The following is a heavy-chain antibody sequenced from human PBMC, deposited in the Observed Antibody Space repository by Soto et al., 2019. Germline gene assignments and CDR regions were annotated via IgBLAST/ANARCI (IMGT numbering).Heavy chain of an antibody. Sequence: GGSLRLSCIASGFIFDNHWMDWVRQTPGKGLEWVANINPDGGEEHYVDSVKGRFTISRDNTKNSLYLQMSSLTVEDSALYYCSRALNAWGQGTQVTVSS. CDR2: INPDGGEE. CDR3: SRALNA. CDR1: GFIFDNHW. D-gene: IGHD2-8*01. V-gene: IGHV3-7*01. J-gene: IGHJ4*02.